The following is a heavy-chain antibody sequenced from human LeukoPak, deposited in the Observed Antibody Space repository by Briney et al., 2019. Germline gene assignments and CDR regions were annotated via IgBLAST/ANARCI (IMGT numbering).Heavy chain of an antibody. V-gene: IGHV1-2*02. CDR2: VYPNSGGT. J-gene: IGHJ3*02. CDR1: GYTFTGYY. Sequence: GASVKVSCKASGYTFTGYYMHWVRQAPGQGLEWMGWVYPNSGGTNYAQKFQGRVTMTRDTSISTAYMELSRLRSDDTAVYYCARADYGDYILHDAFDIWGQGTMVTVSS. CDR3: ARADYGDYILHDAFDI. D-gene: IGHD4-17*01.